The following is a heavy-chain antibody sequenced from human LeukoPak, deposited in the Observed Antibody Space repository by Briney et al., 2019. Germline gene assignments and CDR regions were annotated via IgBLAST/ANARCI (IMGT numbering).Heavy chain of an antibody. CDR3: ARRSYDFWSGYGNWFDP. Sequence: KSSETLSLTCTVSGGSISSYYWGWIRQPPGKGLEWIGSIYYSGSTYYNPSLKSRVTISVDTSKNQFSLKLSSVTAADTAVYYCARRSYDFWSGYGNWFDPWGQGTLVTVSS. CDR2: IYYSGST. J-gene: IGHJ5*02. D-gene: IGHD3-3*01. CDR1: GGSISSYY. V-gene: IGHV4-39*01.